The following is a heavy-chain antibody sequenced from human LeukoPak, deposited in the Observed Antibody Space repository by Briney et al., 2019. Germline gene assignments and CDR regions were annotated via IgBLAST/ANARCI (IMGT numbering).Heavy chain of an antibody. V-gene: IGHV1-2*02. J-gene: IGHJ4*02. CDR1: GYTFTDYY. CDR3: ARASYYYDSSGYPGYYFNY. CDR2: INPNSGGT. Sequence: ASVKVSCKASGYTFTDYYMHWVRQAPGQGLEWMGWINPNSGGTNYAQKFQGRVTMTRDTSISTAYMELSRLRSDDTAVYYCARASYYYDSSGYPGYYFNYWGQGTLVTVSS. D-gene: IGHD3-22*01.